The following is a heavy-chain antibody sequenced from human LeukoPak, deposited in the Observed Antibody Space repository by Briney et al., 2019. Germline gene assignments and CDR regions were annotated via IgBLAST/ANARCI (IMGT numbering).Heavy chain of an antibody. V-gene: IGHV3-7*01. J-gene: IGHJ4*02. D-gene: IGHD3-3*01. CDR3: ARTQTYYDFWSGPSDPYFDY. CDR2: IKQDGSEK. CDR1: GFTFSSYW. Sequence: GGSLRLSCAASGFTFSSYWMSWVRQAPGKGLEGVASIKQDGSEKYYVDSVKGRFTISRDNAKNSLYLQMNSLRAEDTAVYYCARTQTYYDFWSGPSDPYFDYWGQGTLVTVSS.